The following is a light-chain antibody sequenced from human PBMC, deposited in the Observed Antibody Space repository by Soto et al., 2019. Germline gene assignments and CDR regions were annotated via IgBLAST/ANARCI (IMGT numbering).Light chain of an antibody. CDR2: GNS. Sequence: QSVLTQPPSVSGAPGRSVTISCTGSSSNIGAGYDVHWYQQLPGTAPKLLIYGNSNRPSGVPDRFSGSKSGTSASLAITGLQAEDEADYYCQSYDRSLSDHVFGTGTKATVL. CDR3: QSYDRSLSDHV. CDR1: SSNIGAGYD. V-gene: IGLV1-40*01. J-gene: IGLJ1*01.